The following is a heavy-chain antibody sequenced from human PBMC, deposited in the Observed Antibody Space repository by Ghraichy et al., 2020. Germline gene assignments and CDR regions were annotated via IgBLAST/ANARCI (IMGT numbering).Heavy chain of an antibody. Sequence: SETLSLTCTVSGGSISSSSYYWGWIRQPPGKGLEWIGSIYYSGSTYYNPSLKSRVTISVDTSKNQFSLKLSSVTAADTAVYYCARSPSIAARPPDYWGQGTLVTVSS. CDR3: ARSPSIAARPPDY. CDR2: IYYSGST. D-gene: IGHD6-6*01. V-gene: IGHV4-39*01. CDR1: GGSISSSSYY. J-gene: IGHJ4*02.